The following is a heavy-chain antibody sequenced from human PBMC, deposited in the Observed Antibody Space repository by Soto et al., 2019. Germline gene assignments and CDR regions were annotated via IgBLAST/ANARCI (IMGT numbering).Heavy chain of an antibody. CDR3: ARSTSSGYDCDY. Sequence: KPSETLSLTCTVSGGSISSGDYYWSWIRQPPGKGLEWIGYIYYSGSTYYNPSLKSRVTISVDTSKNQFSLKLSSVTAADTAVYYCARSTSSGYDCDYWGQGILVTVSS. V-gene: IGHV4-30-4*01. D-gene: IGHD5-12*01. J-gene: IGHJ4*02. CDR2: IYYSGST. CDR1: GGSISSGDYY.